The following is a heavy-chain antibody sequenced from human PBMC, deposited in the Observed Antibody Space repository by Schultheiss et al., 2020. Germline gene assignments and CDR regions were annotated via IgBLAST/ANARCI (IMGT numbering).Heavy chain of an antibody. V-gene: IGHV1-58*01. Sequence: KISCKASGFTFTSSAVQWVRQARGQRLEWIGWIVVGSGNTNYAQKFQERVTITRDMSTSTAYMELSSLRSEDTAVYYCTHLGDYYYYGMDVWGQGTTVTVSS. CDR3: THLGDYYYYGMDV. D-gene: IGHD5-24*01. J-gene: IGHJ6*02. CDR1: GFTFTSSA. CDR2: IVVGSGNT.